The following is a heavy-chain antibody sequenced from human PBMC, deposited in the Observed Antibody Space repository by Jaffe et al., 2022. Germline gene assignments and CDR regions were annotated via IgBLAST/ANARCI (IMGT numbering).Heavy chain of an antibody. Sequence: QVQLVQSASELERPGASVRVSCRASGYTFTYGMSSYGMNWIRQAPGQGPEWMGWININTGKPAYAQAFTGRFVFSLDTSVSTAYLLISSLKAEDTGIYYCATDMAVAGRKAFDIWGQGTMVTVSS. CDR2: ININTGKP. CDR3: ATDMAVAGRKAFDI. CDR1: GYTFTYGMSSYG. D-gene: IGHD6-19*01. J-gene: IGHJ3*02. V-gene: IGHV7-4-1*02.